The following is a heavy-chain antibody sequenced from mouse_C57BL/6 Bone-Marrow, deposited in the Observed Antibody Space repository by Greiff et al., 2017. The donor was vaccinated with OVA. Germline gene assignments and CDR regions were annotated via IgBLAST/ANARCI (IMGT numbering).Heavy chain of an antibody. Sequence: DVMLVESGGGLVKPGGSLKLSCAASGFTFSSYAMSWVRQTPEKRLEWVATISDGGSYTYYPDNVKGRFTISRDNAKNNLYLQMSHLKSEDTAMYYCARDAGSHYYAMDYWGQGTSVTVSS. V-gene: IGHV5-4*01. J-gene: IGHJ4*01. CDR2: ISDGGSYT. CDR3: ARDAGSHYYAMDY. CDR1: GFTFSSYA.